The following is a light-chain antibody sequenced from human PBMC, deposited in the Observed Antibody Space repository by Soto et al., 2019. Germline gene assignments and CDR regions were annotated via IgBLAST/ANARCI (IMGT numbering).Light chain of an antibody. CDR1: QSVSSY. CDR3: QQRSNWPST. V-gene: IGKV3-11*01. J-gene: IGKJ4*01. CDR2: DAA. Sequence: EIVLTQSQATLSLSPGERATLSCRASQSVSSYLAWYQQKPGQAPRLLIYDAANRATGIPARFSGRGSGTVFTLAISSLEPEDFAVYYCQQRSNWPSTFGGGTKVEIQ.